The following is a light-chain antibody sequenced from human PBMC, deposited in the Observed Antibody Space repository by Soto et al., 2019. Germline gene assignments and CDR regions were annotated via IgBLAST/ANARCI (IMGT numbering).Light chain of an antibody. CDR2: GAS. Sequence: EIMLTQSPDILSLSPGERATLSCRASQSISKTYVAWYQQRPGQAPKLLISGASGWAIGIPDRFNAGGSGTNFSLTISNIDPEDCAIYYWPQFSASPYTFGQGT. V-gene: IGKV3-20*01. CDR3: PQFSASPYT. J-gene: IGKJ2*01. CDR1: QSISKTY.